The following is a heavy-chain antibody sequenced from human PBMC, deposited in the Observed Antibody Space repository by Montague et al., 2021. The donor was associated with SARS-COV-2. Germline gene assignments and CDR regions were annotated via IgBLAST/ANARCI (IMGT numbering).Heavy chain of an antibody. CDR1: GDSISNYS. CDR3: ARHLRVTTVTSHMYHYAMDV. CDR2: IYYSGST. V-gene: IGHV4-59*08. Sequence: SETLSLTCSVSGDSISNYSWSWIRQSPGKGLEWIGYIYYSGSTNYNPSLTSRVTISVDTSKNQASLKLTSVTAADTAVYYCARHLRVTTVTSHMYHYAMDVWGQRTTVAVSS. D-gene: IGHD4-11*01. J-gene: IGHJ6*02.